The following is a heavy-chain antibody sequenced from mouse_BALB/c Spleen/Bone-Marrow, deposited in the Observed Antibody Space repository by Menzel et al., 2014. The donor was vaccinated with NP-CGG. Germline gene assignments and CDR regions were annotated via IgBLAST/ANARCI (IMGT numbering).Heavy chain of an antibody. CDR2: ISGGGSYT. J-gene: IGHJ3*01. CDR1: GFTFSNYG. V-gene: IGHV5-9-2*01. Sequence: EVQLVESGGGLVKSGGSLKLSCAASGFTFSNYGMSWVRQTPEKRLEWVATISGGGSYTFYSDSVKGRFTISRDNAKNNLYLQLSSLGSEDTALYYCARHAYYDQTEVSFVYWGQGTLVTVSA. D-gene: IGHD2-4*01. CDR3: ARHAYYDQTEVSFVY.